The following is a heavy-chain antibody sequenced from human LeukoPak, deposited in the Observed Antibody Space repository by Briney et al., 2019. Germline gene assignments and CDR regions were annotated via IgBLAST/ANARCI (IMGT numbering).Heavy chain of an antibody. CDR2: IGVSGGTT. J-gene: IGHJ3*02. D-gene: IGHD3-10*01. CDR1: GFTFSSYA. CDR3: AKRVDALGSRGGAFDI. Sequence: GGSLRLSCAASGFTFSSYAMGWVRQAPGKGLEWVSTIGVSGGTTYYADSMKGRFTISRDNFQNTLYLQMNSLRVEDTALYYCAKRVDALGSRGGAFDIWGQGTMVTVSS. V-gene: IGHV3-23*01.